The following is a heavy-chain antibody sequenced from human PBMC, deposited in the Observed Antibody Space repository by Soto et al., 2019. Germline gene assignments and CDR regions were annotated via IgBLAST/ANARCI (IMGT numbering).Heavy chain of an antibody. Sequence: PGGSLRLSCAASGLTFSSYAMSWVRQAPGKGLEWVSAISGSGGSTYYADSVKGRFTISRDNSKNTLYLQMNSLRAEDTAVYYCAKKPVLRFLEWLGGDVWGQGTTVTVSS. D-gene: IGHD3-3*01. CDR2: ISGSGGST. V-gene: IGHV3-23*01. CDR1: GLTFSSYA. J-gene: IGHJ6*02. CDR3: AKKPVLRFLEWLGGDV.